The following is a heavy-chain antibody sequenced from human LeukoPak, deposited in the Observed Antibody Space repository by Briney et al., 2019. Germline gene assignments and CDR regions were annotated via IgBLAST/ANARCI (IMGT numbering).Heavy chain of an antibody. CDR3: ARQSRDGSKTRGYYFDY. Sequence: RGESLKISCRVSEYIFTNYWIGWVRQMPGKGLESMGIIYPADSDTTYSPSFQGQVTISADMSIDTVYLQWSSLKASDTAIYYCARQSRDGSKTRGYYFDYWGQGTLVTVSS. D-gene: IGHD3-10*01. CDR1: EYIFTNYW. V-gene: IGHV5-51*01. CDR2: IYPADSDT. J-gene: IGHJ4*02.